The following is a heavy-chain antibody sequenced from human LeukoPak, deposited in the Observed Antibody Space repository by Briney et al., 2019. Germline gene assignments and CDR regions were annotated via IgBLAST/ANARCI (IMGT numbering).Heavy chain of an antibody. CDR2: INHGGSV. V-gene: IGHV4-38-2*01. J-gene: IGHJ4*02. CDR1: GFSISSGYY. CDR3: ARGGRMRVGAAYFDN. D-gene: IGHD3-22*01. Sequence: SQTLSLTCDFSGFSISSGYYWGWIRQPPGKGLEWIGSINHGGSVFHNPCFKSRLTISRDMSKNCFSLTLSSVTATDTAAYYCARGGRMRVGAAYFDNWGQGMLVIVSS.